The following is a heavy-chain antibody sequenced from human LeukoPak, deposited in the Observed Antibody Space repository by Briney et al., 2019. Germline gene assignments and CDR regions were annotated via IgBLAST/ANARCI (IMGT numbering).Heavy chain of an antibody. CDR3: TRDRGYDRIQLWF. D-gene: IGHD5-18*01. J-gene: IGHJ4*02. CDR1: GYTFTSYA. Sequence: ASVNVSCKASGYTFTSYAMNWVRQAPGQGLEGMGWINTNTGNPTYAQGFTRRFVFSLDTSLSTAYLQISSLKAEDTAVYYCTRDRGYDRIQLWFWGQGTLVTVSS. CDR2: INTNTGNP. V-gene: IGHV7-4-1*02.